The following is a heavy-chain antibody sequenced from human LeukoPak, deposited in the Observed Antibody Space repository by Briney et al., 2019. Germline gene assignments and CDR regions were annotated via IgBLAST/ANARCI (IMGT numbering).Heavy chain of an antibody. CDR3: TRSMYGEGRRIIDFDY. D-gene: IGHD4/OR15-4a*01. Sequence: GGSLRLSCAASGFTFSDHYIDWARQAPGKGLEWVGRSRNKVNSYTTAYAASVIGRFTVSRDDLSATVYLQMNSLKTEDTAVYYCTRSMYGEGRRIIDFDYWGQGTLLTVSP. CDR2: SRNKVNSYTT. J-gene: IGHJ4*02. V-gene: IGHV3-72*01. CDR1: GFTFSDHY.